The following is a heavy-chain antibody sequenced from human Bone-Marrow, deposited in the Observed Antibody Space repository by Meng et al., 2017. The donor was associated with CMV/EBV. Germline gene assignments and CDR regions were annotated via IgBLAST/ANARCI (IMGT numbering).Heavy chain of an antibody. Sequence: GSLRLSCAVYGGSFSGYYWSWIRQPPGKGLEWIGEINHSGSTNYNPSLKSRVTISVDTSKNQFSLKLSSVTAADTAVYYCARRSGYYYYYYYGMDVCGQGTTVTVSS. J-gene: IGHJ6*02. CDR3: ARRSGYYYYYYYGMDV. CDR1: GGSFSGYY. CDR2: INHSGST. D-gene: IGHD3-3*01. V-gene: IGHV4-34*01.